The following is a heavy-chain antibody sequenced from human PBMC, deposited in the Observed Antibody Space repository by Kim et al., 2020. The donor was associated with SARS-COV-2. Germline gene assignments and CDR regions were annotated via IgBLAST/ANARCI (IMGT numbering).Heavy chain of an antibody. J-gene: IGHJ4*02. D-gene: IGHD1-26*01. Sequence: NYPQKFQERVTITRDMSTSTAYMELSSLRSEDTAVYYCAADYGGSYYFDYWGQGTLVTVSS. V-gene: IGHV1-58*01. CDR3: AADYGGSYYFDY.